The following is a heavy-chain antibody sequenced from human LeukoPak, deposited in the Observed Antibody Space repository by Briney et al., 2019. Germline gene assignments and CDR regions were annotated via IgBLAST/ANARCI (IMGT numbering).Heavy chain of an antibody. CDR1: GGTFSSYA. CDR3: ARVPTGWAPQYYFDY. J-gene: IGHJ4*02. Sequence: SVKVSCKASGGTFSSYAISWVRQAPGQGLEWMGRIIPILGIANYAQKFQGRVTITADKSTSTAYMELSSLRSEDTAVYYCARVPTGWAPQYYFDYWGQGTLVTVSS. CDR2: IIPILGIA. D-gene: IGHD4-17*01. V-gene: IGHV1-69*04.